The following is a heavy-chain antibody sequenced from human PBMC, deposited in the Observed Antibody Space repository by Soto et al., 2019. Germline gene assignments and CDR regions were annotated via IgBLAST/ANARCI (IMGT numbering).Heavy chain of an antibody. J-gene: IGHJ6*02. CDR3: ARDPGFGFGYSYAFAMDV. CDR2: ISGYNGNT. V-gene: IGHV1-18*01. Sequence: QVRLVQSGAEVKKPGASVKVSCKASGYTFSNYGISWVRQGPGQGLEWMGWISGYNGNTHYEEKVQDRIKMTTDTSTSTTYLELRSLRSDDTAVYFCARDPGFGFGYSYAFAMDVWGQGTTVTVSS. D-gene: IGHD5-18*01. CDR1: GYTFSNYG.